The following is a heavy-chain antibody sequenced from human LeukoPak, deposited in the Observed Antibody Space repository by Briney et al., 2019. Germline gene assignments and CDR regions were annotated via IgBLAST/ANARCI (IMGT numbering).Heavy chain of an antibody. Sequence: ASVKVSCKASGGTFCSYAISWVRQAPGQGLEWMGRIIPILGIANYAQKFQGRVTITADKSTSTAYMELSSLRSEDTAVYYCARGPAGYSSGWSKFDYWGQGTLVTVSS. CDR3: ARGPAGYSSGWSKFDY. D-gene: IGHD6-19*01. CDR2: IIPILGIA. CDR1: GGTFCSYA. J-gene: IGHJ4*02. V-gene: IGHV1-69*04.